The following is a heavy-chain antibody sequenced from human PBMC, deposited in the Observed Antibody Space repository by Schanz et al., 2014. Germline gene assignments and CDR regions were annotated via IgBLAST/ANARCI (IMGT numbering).Heavy chain of an antibody. CDR2: LSGSGGST. CDR3: AKGMGYCSGGTCYDYYYYGLDV. Sequence: EVHLVESGGGLVKRGGSLRLSCAASGFTISSYSMNWVRQAPGKGLEWVSALSGSGGSTYYADSVKGRFTISRDNSKNTLYLQMNSLRAEDTAVFYCAKGMGYCSGGTCYDYYYYGLDVWGQGTTVTVSS. D-gene: IGHD2-15*01. V-gene: IGHV3-23*04. CDR1: GFTISSYS. J-gene: IGHJ6*02.